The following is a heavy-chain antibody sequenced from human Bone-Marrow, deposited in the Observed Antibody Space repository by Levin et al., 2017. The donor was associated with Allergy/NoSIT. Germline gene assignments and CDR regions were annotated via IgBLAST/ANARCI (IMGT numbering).Heavy chain of an antibody. D-gene: IGHD1-14*01. J-gene: IGHJ2*01. CDR1: GASISSGDYY. Sequence: RASETLSLTCSVSGASISSGDYYWSWIRQPTGKGLEWVGYIHHSGTTYYTPSLKSRVSMSADPSTNQVSLTLSSVTAADTAVYYCAGIDVDVITAYKLYFHLWGRGTLVTVSS. V-gene: IGHV4-30-4*01. CDR2: IHHSGTT. CDR3: AGIDVDVITAYKLYFHL.